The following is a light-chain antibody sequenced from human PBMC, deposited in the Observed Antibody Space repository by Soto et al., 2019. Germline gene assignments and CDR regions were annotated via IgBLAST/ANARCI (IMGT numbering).Light chain of an antibody. CDR2: GVS. CDR3: CSYAGTYV. V-gene: IGLV2-23*02. CDR1: SSDVGSYNL. Sequence: QSVLTQPASVSGSPGQSITISCTGTSSDVGSYNLVSWYQHHPGKAPKLMIFGVSKRPSGVSNRFSGSKSGNTASLTISGLQAEDEAEYYCCSYAGTYVFGTGTKVTVL. J-gene: IGLJ1*01.